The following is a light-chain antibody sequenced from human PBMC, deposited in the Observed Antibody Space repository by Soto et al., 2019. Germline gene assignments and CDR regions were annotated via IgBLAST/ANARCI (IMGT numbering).Light chain of an antibody. CDR1: SSDVVTYKY. V-gene: IGLV2-14*01. J-gene: IGLJ2*01. CDR2: EVS. Sequence: QSVLTQPASVSGSPGQSIAISCTGTSSDVVTYKYVSWYQQHPGKAPKLMIYEVSIRPSWVADRFSGSKSGNTASLTISGLRPEDEAYYYCCSYAGSTTRVVFGGGTQLTVL. CDR3: CSYAGSTTRVV.